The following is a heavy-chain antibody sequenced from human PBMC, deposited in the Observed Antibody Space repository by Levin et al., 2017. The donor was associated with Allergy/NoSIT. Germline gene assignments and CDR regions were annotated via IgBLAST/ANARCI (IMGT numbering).Heavy chain of an antibody. J-gene: IGHJ4*02. CDR2: ISYDGSNK. CDR3: AREPRGASSLPHLHY. D-gene: IGHD6-13*01. Sequence: AGGSLRLSCAASGFTFSTYGVHWVRQPPGKGLEWVAGISYDGSNKYYADSVKGRFSISRDNSKNTLYLQMTSLGADDTAVFYCAREPRGASSLPHLHYWGQGALVTVSS. CDR1: GFTFSTYG. V-gene: IGHV3-33*01.